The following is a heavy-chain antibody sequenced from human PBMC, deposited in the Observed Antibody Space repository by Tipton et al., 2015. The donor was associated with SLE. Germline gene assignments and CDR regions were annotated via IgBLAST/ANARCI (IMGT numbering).Heavy chain of an antibody. J-gene: IGHJ3*02. D-gene: IGHD3-22*01. CDR1: GGSISSYY. V-gene: IGHV4-59*01. Sequence: TLSLTCSLSGGSISSYYCSWVRQSPGKGLAWIGSVYYFGSTNYNPSLQSRATVSVDTSKNQLSLRLNSVTAADTAVYYCARGFYTDTSGNYGCFDIWGQGIMVPVSS. CDR3: ARGFYTDTSGNYGCFDI. CDR2: VYYFGST.